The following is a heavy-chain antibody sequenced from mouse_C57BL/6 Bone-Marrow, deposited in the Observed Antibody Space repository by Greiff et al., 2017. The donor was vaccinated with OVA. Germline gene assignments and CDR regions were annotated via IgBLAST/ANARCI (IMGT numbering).Heavy chain of an antibody. CDR3: ARDIRP. V-gene: IGHV1-50*01. J-gene: IGHJ2*01. CDR2: IDPSDSYT. Sequence: QVQLQQPGAELVKPGASVKLSCKASGYTFTSYWMQWVKQRPGQGLEWIGEIDPSDSYTNYNQKFKGKATMTVDTSSSPAYMQLSSLTSEDAAVYYCARDIRPWGQGTTLTGSS. D-gene: IGHD3-2*02. CDR1: GYTFTSYW.